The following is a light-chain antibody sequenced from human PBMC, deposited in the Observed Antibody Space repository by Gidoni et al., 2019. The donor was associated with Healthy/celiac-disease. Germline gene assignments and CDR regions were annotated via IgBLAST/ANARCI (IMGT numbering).Light chain of an antibody. J-gene: IGKJ2*01. Sequence: EIVLTQSPATLSLSPGARATLSCRASQSVSSYLAWYQQKPGQAPRLLIYDASNRATGIPARFSGSGSGTDFTLTISSVEPEDFAVYYCKQRSNWPPYTFGQGTKLEIK. CDR2: DAS. V-gene: IGKV3-11*01. CDR3: KQRSNWPPYT. CDR1: QSVSSY.